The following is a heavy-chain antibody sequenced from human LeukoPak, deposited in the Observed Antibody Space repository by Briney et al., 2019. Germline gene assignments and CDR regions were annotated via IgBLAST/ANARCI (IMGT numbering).Heavy chain of an antibody. Sequence: GGSLRLSCAASGFTFSSYAMNWVRQAPGKGLEWVSAISGSGGSTYYADSVKGRFTISRDNSKNTLYLQMNSLRAEDTAVYYCAKDRPYYYDSSGYQELDYWGQGTLVTVSS. CDR1: GFTFSSYA. CDR2: ISGSGGST. CDR3: AKDRPYYYDSSGYQELDY. J-gene: IGHJ4*02. V-gene: IGHV3-23*01. D-gene: IGHD3-22*01.